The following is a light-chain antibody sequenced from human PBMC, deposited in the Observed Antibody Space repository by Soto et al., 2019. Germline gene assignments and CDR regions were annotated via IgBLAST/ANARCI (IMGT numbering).Light chain of an antibody. CDR3: SSYTSDNRDYV. Sequence: QPALTQPASVSGSPGQSITISCTGTSSDVGAYTSVSWYQQHPGKAPKLIIYEVSNQPPGVSTRFSGSKSASTASLTISGLQAEDEAHYYCSSYTSDNRDYVFGTGTKVTVL. J-gene: IGLJ1*01. CDR2: EVS. V-gene: IGLV2-14*01. CDR1: SSDVGAYTS.